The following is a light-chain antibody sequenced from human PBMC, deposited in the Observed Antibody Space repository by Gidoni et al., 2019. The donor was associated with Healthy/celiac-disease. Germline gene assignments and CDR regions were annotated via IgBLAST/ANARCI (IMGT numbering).Light chain of an antibody. CDR3: QQYYSTPRT. Sequence: DIVMTQSPDSLAVSLGERATINCKSSQGVLYSSNNKNYLAWYQQKPGQPPRLLIYWASTRESGVPDRFSGSGSGTDFTLTISSLQAEDVAVYYCQQYYSTPRTFGQWTKVEIK. J-gene: IGKJ1*01. CDR1: QGVLYSSNNKNY. CDR2: WAS. V-gene: IGKV4-1*01.